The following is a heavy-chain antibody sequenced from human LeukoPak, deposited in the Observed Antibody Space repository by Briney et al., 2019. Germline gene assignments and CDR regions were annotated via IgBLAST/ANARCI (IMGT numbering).Heavy chain of an antibody. J-gene: IGHJ5*02. Sequence: ASVKVSCKASGYTFTGYYMHWVRQAPGQGLEWMGWINPNSGGTNYAQKFQGRVTMTRDTSISTAYMELSRLRSDDTAVYYCARGYCSDGSCYSSGYNWFDPWGQGTLVTVSS. CDR2: INPNSGGT. CDR1: GYTFTGYY. CDR3: ARGYCSDGSCYSSGYNWFDP. D-gene: IGHD2-15*01. V-gene: IGHV1-2*02.